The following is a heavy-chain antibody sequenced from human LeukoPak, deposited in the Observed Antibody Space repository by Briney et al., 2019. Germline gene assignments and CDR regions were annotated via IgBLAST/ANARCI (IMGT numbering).Heavy chain of an antibody. D-gene: IGHD6-6*01. Sequence: GGSLRLSCGASGFTFSSYGLHWVRQAPGKGLEWVSSIAGSGGRTNYTDSVKGRFTISRANSKNTLFLQINSLRAEDTAIYYCSKRDSSSRIFDYWGQGTLVTVSS. J-gene: IGHJ4*02. CDR3: SKRDSSSRIFDY. CDR2: IAGSGGRT. CDR1: GFTFSSYG. V-gene: IGHV3-23*01.